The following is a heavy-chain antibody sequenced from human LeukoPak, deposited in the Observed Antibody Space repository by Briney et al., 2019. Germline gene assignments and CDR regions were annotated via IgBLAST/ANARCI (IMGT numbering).Heavy chain of an antibody. V-gene: IGHV1-2*02. D-gene: IGHD5-12*01. J-gene: IGHJ4*02. Sequence: GASVKVSCKASGYTFTDYYIHWVRQAPGQGLEWMAFINPDSGDSYSAPKFQGRVTMTRDTSISTASMELNWLTSDDTAFYYCATGVATAFTYWGQGTLVTVSS. CDR1: GYTFTDYY. CDR2: INPDSGDS. CDR3: ATGVATAFTY.